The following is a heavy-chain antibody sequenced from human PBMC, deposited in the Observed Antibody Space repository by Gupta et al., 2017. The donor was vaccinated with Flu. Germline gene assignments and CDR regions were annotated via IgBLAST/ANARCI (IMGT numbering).Heavy chain of an antibody. CDR1: KFTFSDYD. V-gene: IGHV3-48*03. Sequence: EVQLVESGGGLVQPGGSLGLSCVVSKFTFSDYDMSWVRQAPGRGLEWISYISTSGNSIDYTDSVKGRFTISRDNAKNSLYLQMNGLRDEDTALYYCVRGVYYGSGRPNWFGPWGQGTLVTVSS. CDR2: ISTSGNSI. J-gene: IGHJ5*02. CDR3: VRGVYYGSGRPNWFGP. D-gene: IGHD3-10*01.